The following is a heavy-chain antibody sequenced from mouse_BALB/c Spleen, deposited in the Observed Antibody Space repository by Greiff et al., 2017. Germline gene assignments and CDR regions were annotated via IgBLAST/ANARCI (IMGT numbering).Heavy chain of an antibody. CDR1: GFTFSSYA. J-gene: IGHJ2*01. D-gene: IGHD4-1*01. Sequence: EVKVEESGGGLVKPGGSLKLSCAASGFTFSSYAMSWVRQTPEKRLEWVASISSGGSTYYSGSVKGRFTISRDNARNILYLQMSSLRSEDTAMYYCAIGSAGTWDDYWGQGTTLTVSS. CDR3: AIGSAGTWDDY. CDR2: ISSGGST. V-gene: IGHV5-6-5*01.